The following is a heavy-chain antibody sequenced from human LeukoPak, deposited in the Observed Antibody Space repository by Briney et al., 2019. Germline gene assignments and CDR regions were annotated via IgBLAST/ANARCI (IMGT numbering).Heavy chain of an antibody. Sequence: SETLSLTCAVYGGSFSGYYWSWIRQPPGKGLEWIGEINHSGSTNYNPSLKSRVTISVDTSKNQFSLKLSSVTAADTAVYYCARSSYGRNFDYWGQVTLVTVSS. V-gene: IGHV4-34*01. CDR2: INHSGST. J-gene: IGHJ4*02. CDR1: GGSFSGYY. D-gene: IGHD5-18*01. CDR3: ARSSYGRNFDY.